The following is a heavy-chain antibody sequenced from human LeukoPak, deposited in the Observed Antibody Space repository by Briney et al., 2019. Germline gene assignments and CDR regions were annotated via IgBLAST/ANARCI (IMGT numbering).Heavy chain of an antibody. CDR3: SSDYSSGWYYFDY. Sequence: GGSLRLSCTASGFSLTNYAVSWFRQAPGKGLEWVGYIRSKASGGTTEYAASVKGRFSISRDDSKSIAYLQMNSLETEDTAVYYCSSDYSSGWYYFDYWGQGTLVTVSS. CDR1: GFSLTNYA. J-gene: IGHJ4*02. D-gene: IGHD6-19*01. CDR2: IRSKASGGTT. V-gene: IGHV3-49*03.